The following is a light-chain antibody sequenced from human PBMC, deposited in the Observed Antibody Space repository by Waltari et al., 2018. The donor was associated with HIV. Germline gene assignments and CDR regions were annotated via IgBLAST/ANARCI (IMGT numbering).Light chain of an antibody. V-gene: IGLV2-23*03. J-gene: IGLJ2*01. CDR3: SSYTSFSTVL. CDR1: TSVVGSYSL. CDR2: EGN. Sequence: ALLLPACVPGSPVQRLPISSTGSTSVVGSYSLVSWYHHHPGKAPELMIYEGNKRPSGVSNRVSGSKSGNTASLTISGLQAEDEADYYCSSYTSFSTVLFGGGTKLTVL.